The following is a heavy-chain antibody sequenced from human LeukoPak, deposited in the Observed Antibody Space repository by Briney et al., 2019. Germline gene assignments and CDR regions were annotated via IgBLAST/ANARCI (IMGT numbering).Heavy chain of an antibody. Sequence: ASVKVSCKASGYTFTSYYMHWVRQAPGQGLEWMGIINPSGGSTSYAQKFQGRVTMTRDTSTSTVYMELSSLRSEDTALYYCARILGYCSAGACCSAFYWGQGTLVTVSS. D-gene: IGHD2-15*01. J-gene: IGHJ4*02. CDR3: ARILGYCSAGACCSAFY. V-gene: IGHV1-46*01. CDR1: GYTFTSYY. CDR2: INPSGGST.